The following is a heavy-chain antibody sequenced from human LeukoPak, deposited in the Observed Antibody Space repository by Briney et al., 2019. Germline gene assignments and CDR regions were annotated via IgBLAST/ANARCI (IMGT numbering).Heavy chain of an antibody. Sequence: SETLSLTCTVSGGSISSYYWSWIRQPAGKGLEWIGRIYTSGSTNYNPSLKSRVTMSVDTSKNQFSLKLSSETAADTAVYYCARLTSSTSCYDYWGQGTLVTVSS. J-gene: IGHJ4*02. CDR1: GGSISSYY. CDR3: ARLTSSTSCYDY. D-gene: IGHD2-2*01. CDR2: IYTSGST. V-gene: IGHV4-4*07.